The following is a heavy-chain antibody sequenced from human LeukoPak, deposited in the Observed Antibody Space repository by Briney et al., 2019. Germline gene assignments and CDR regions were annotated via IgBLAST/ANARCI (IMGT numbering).Heavy chain of an antibody. CDR1: GGSISSYY. J-gene: IGHJ4*02. Sequence: SETLSLTCTVSGGSISSYYWSWIRQPPGKGLEWIGYIYYSGSTNYNPSLKSRVTISADTSKNQFSLKLSSVTAADTAVYYCARINYDYVWGSYRYTFDYWGQGTLVTVSS. CDR2: IYYSGST. CDR3: ARINYDYVWGSYRYTFDY. D-gene: IGHD3-16*02. V-gene: IGHV4-59*01.